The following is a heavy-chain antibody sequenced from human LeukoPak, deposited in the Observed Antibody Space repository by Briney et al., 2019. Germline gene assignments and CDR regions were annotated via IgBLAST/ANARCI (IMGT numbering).Heavy chain of an antibody. D-gene: IGHD3-10*01. CDR2: LKQDGTEK. V-gene: IGHV3-7*01. CDR1: GFTFTTYW. CDR3: AKVANYYYGSETYYFFEH. J-gene: IGHJ4*02. Sequence: HTGGSLRLSCAASGFTFTTYWMSWVRQAPGKGLEGVVHLKQDGTEKYYVGSVKGRFTISRDNAKNSLYLKMNSLRVEHTAVYYCAKVANYYYGSETYYFFEHWGQGTPVTASS.